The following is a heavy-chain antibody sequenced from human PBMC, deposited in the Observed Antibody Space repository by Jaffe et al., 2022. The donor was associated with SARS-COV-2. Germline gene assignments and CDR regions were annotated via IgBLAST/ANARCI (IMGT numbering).Heavy chain of an antibody. CDR2: ISGAGT. CDR3: GKDPNGDYVGAFEM. D-gene: IGHD4-17*01. V-gene: IGHV3-23*04. Sequence: EVQLVESGGGLVQSGGSLRLSCAASGFIFRNYALTWVRQAPGKGLEWVSSISGAGTSYADSVKGRFTISRDNSKNTLYLQLNYVRAEDTAVYYCGKDPNGDYVGAFEMWGQGTKVTVSS. J-gene: IGHJ3*02. CDR1: GFIFRNYA.